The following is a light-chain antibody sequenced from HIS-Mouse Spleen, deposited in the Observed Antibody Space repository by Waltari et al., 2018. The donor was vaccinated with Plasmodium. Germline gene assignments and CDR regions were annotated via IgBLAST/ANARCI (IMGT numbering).Light chain of an antibody. Sequence: SYVLTQPPSVSVAPGQTARITCGGNNIGSKSVHWYQQKPGQAPGLVVYEDSDRPSGIPEGFSGSNSGNTATLAISRVEAGDEADYYCQVWDSSSDHYVFGTGTKVTVL. V-gene: IGLV3-21*02. CDR1: NIGSKS. CDR3: QVWDSSSDHYV. CDR2: EDS. J-gene: IGLJ1*01.